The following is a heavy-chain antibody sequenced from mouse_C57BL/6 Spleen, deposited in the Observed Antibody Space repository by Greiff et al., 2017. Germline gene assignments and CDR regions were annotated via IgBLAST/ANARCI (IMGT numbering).Heavy chain of an antibody. Sequence: QVQLQQSGAELVRPGTSVKMSCKASGYTFTNYWIGWAKQRPGHGLEWIGDIYPGGGYTNYNEKFKGKATLTADKSSSTSYMQFSSLTSEDSAIYYCARRTTVDYYFDYWGQGTTLTVSS. D-gene: IGHD1-1*01. CDR1: GYTFTNYW. J-gene: IGHJ2*01. V-gene: IGHV1-63*01. CDR2: IYPGGGYT. CDR3: ARRTTVDYYFDY.